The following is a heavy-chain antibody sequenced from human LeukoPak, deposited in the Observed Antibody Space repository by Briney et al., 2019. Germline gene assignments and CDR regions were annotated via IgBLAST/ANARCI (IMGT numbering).Heavy chain of an antibody. CDR1: GFTFSSYA. Sequence: GGSLRLSCAASGFTFSSYAMSWVRQAPGKGLEWVSGISASGDVTFHADPVKGRFTISRDNSKNTLYLQMNSLRAEDTAEYYCAKSLLTTASGTGRAFDIWGQGTMVTVSA. D-gene: IGHD1-26*01. J-gene: IGHJ3*02. CDR2: ISASGDVT. V-gene: IGHV3-23*01. CDR3: AKSLLTTASGTGRAFDI.